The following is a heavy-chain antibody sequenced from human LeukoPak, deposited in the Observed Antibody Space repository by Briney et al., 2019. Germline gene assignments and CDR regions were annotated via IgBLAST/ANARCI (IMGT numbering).Heavy chain of an antibody. D-gene: IGHD2-15*01. CDR2: ISYDGNYR. CDR3: ARPAPPGRIVYGFHI. CDR1: GFIFSTYA. J-gene: IGHJ3*02. V-gene: IGHV3-30*03. Sequence: GRSLRLSCAASGFIFSTYAMHWVRQAPGKGLEWVAIISYDGNYRNYADSVKGRFTISRVNSKNTLHLQMNSLGPEDTAVYYCARPAPPGRIVYGFHIWGQGTMVTVSS.